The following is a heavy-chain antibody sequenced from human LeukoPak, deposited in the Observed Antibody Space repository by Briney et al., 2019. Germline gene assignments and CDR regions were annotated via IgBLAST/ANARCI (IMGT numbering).Heavy chain of an antibody. CDR3: ARGAGGSGDGYNNYYYYYYMDV. V-gene: IGHV4-59*01. Sequence: SETLSLTCTVSGGSISSYYWSWIRQPPGKGLEWIGYIYYSGSTNYNPSLKSRVTISVDTSKNQFSLKLSSVTAADTAVYYCARGAGGSGDGYNNYYYYYYMDVWGKGTTVTISS. CDR2: IYYSGST. D-gene: IGHD5-24*01. CDR1: GGSISSYY. J-gene: IGHJ6*03.